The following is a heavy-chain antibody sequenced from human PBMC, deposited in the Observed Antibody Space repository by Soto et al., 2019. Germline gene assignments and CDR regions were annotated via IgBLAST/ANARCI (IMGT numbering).Heavy chain of an antibody. D-gene: IGHD2-21*02. J-gene: IGHJ3*02. Sequence: ASVKVSCKASGYTFTSYCISWVLQAPGQGLEWMGWISAYNGNTNYAQKLQGRVTMTTDTSTSTAYMELRSLRSDDTAVYYCARDCGGDCFGAFDIWGQGTMVTVSS. V-gene: IGHV1-18*01. CDR3: ARDCGGDCFGAFDI. CDR1: GYTFTSYC. CDR2: ISAYNGNT.